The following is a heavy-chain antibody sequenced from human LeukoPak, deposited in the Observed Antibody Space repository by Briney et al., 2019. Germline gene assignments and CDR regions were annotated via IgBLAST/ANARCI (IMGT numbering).Heavy chain of an antibody. V-gene: IGHV3-48*03. Sequence: GGSLRLSCAASGFIFMSYEMYWVRQAPGKGLEWVSYISSSSSTIHYADSVKGRFTISRDNAKNSLYLQMNSLRAEDTAVYYCARALPSSWYFFDYWGLGTLVTVSS. CDR3: ARALPSSWYFFDY. CDR2: ISSSSSTI. D-gene: IGHD6-13*01. J-gene: IGHJ4*02. CDR1: GFIFMSYE.